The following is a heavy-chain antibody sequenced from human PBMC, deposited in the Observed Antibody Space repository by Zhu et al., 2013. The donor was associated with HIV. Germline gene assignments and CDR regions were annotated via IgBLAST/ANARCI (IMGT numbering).Heavy chain of an antibody. Sequence: QVQLVQSGAEVKKPGASVKVSCKASGYTFISYDINWVRQATGQGLEWMGWMNPNSGNTGYAQKFQGRITITTNTSISTVYMDLSSLRSENTAVYYCARGRYHDFWSRPSPFDYWGQGTLVTVSS. CDR1: GYTFISYD. J-gene: IGHJ4*02. CDR3: ARGRYHDFWSRPSPFDY. V-gene: IGHV1-8*03. D-gene: IGHD3-3*01. CDR2: MNPNSGNT.